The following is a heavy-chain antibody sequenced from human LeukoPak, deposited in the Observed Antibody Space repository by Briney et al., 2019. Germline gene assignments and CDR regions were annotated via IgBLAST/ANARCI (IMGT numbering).Heavy chain of an antibody. D-gene: IGHD3-22*01. CDR1: GGSISSSSYC. CDR2: IYYSGST. J-gene: IGHJ4*02. Sequence: SETLSLTCTVSGGSISSSSYCWGWIRQPPGKGLEWIGSIYYSGSTYYNPSLKSRVTISVDTSKNQFSLKLSSVTAADTAVYYCARPVSYYDSSGYHDYFDYWGQGTLVTVSS. V-gene: IGHV4-39*01. CDR3: ARPVSYYDSSGYHDYFDY.